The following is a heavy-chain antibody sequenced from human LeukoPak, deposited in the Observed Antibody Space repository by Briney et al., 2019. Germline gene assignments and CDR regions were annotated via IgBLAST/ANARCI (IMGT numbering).Heavy chain of an antibody. J-gene: IGHJ4*02. CDR3: ARAPIPYYYDSSAYYSDY. V-gene: IGHV1-8*03. Sequence: GASVKVSCKASGYTFTSSGINWVRQATGQGLEWLGWMNPYTGKTGYAQKFQGRVTFTGDTSIRTAYMEVSSLTSEDTAVYYCARAPIPYYYDSSAYYSDYWGQGTLVTVSS. CDR2: MNPYTGKT. D-gene: IGHD3-22*01. CDR1: GYTFTSSG.